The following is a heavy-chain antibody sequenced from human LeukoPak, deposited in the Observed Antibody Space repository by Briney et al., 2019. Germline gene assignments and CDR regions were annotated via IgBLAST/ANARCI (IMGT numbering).Heavy chain of an antibody. Sequence: SETLSLTCTVSGGSISSYYWSWIRQPAGKGLEWIGRIDTSGSTNYNPSLKSRVTMSVDTSKNQFSLKLSSVTAADTAVYYCARERWGYRYGYGTYYFDYWGQGTLVTVSS. V-gene: IGHV4-4*07. CDR2: IDTSGST. CDR3: ARERWGYRYGYGTYYFDY. D-gene: IGHD5-18*01. CDR1: GGSISSYY. J-gene: IGHJ4*02.